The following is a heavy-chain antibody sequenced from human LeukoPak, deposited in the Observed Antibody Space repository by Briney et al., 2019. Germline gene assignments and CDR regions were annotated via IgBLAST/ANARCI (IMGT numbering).Heavy chain of an antibody. CDR2: MNPNSGNT. V-gene: IGHV1-8*01. D-gene: IGHD3-22*01. CDR1: GYTFTSYD. CDR3: ARGRRWRDSSGYYKIDY. J-gene: IGHJ4*02. Sequence: ASLKVSCTASGYTFTSYDINWVRQATGQGLEWMGWMNPNSGNTGYAQKFKGRVTMTRNTSISTAYMELSSLRSEDTAVYYCARGRRWRDSSGYYKIDYWGQGTLVTVSS.